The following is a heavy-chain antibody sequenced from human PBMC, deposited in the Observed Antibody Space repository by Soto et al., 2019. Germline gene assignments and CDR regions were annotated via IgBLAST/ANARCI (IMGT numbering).Heavy chain of an antibody. J-gene: IGHJ4*02. Sequence: GGSLRLPCAAAGFSVSNLYMSWVRQAPGKGLEWISVIYSDGSTYYADSVKGRFTISRDNSENILYLQINSLNADDTALYYCARDPFQRFGYWGQGTLVTVSS. CDR3: ARDPFQRFGY. CDR1: GFSVSNLY. V-gene: IGHV3-66*01. CDR2: IYSDGST.